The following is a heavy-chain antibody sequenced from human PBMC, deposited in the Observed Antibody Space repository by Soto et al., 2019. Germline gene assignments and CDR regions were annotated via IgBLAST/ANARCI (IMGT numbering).Heavy chain of an antibody. Sequence: QVQLVQSGAEMKRPGASVKVSCKASGYTFSKYDVSWVRQAPGQGLEWLGLISPNSGRASYSEKFQGRVTMSQDTPATTAYLEVRSLRSDDTAVYYCVRQYFDFWTDYPDFDYWGQGTLVTVSS. J-gene: IGHJ4*02. CDR3: VRQYFDFWTDYPDFDY. CDR1: GYTFSKYD. CDR2: ISPNSGRA. D-gene: IGHD3-3*01. V-gene: IGHV1-18*04.